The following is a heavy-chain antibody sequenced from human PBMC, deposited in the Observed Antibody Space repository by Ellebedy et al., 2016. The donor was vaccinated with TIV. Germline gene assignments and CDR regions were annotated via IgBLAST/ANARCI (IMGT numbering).Heavy chain of an antibody. CDR1: GYDFITFG. CDR2: ISAYNGHT. CDR3: TRDYIVGTTIGY. V-gene: IGHV1-18*01. J-gene: IGHJ4*02. Sequence: AASVKVSCKASGYDFITFGIGRVRQAPGQGLEWMGWISAYNGHTNYAEKLQGRVTMTTETSTSTAHMELRDLTSGDTAVYYCTRDYIVGTTIGYWGQGTLVTVSS. D-gene: IGHD1-26*01.